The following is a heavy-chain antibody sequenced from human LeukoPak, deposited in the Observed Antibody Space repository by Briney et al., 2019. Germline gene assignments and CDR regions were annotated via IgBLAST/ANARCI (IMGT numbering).Heavy chain of an antibody. J-gene: IGHJ4*02. CDR1: GFTFSSHS. V-gene: IGHV3-64D*09. CDR3: VKDLGGTFSFDY. CDR2: ISGGGDRT. Sequence: GGSLRLSCSASGFTFSSHSMHWVRQAPGKGLEYVSFISGGGDRTPYTDSVKGRFTISRDNSKNTLYLQMSSLKPEDTAVYYCVKDLGGTFSFDYWGQGTLVTVSS. D-gene: IGHD1-26*01.